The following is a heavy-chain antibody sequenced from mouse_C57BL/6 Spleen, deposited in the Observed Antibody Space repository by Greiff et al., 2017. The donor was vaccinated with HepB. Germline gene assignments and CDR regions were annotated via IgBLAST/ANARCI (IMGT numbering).Heavy chain of an antibody. CDR3: AIAKSIYGWLAY. V-gene: IGHV1-74*01. Sequence: QVQLQQPGAELVKPGASVKVSCKASGYTFTSYWMHWVKQRPGQGLEWIGRIHPSDSATNYNHKFKGKATLTVDKSSSTAYMQLSSLTSEDSAVYYCAIAKSIYGWLAYWGQGTLVTVSA. CDR2: IHPSDSAT. D-gene: IGHD5-1*01. CDR1: GYTFTSYW. J-gene: IGHJ3*01.